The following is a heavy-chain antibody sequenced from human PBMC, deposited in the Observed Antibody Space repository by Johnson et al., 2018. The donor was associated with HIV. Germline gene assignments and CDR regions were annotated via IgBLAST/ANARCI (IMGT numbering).Heavy chain of an antibody. Sequence: QVQLVESGGGVVQPGRSLRLSCAASGFTFSSYAMHWVRQAPGKGLEWVAVISYDGSNKYYADSVQGRFTISRDNSKNTLYLQMNSLRAEDTAVYYCARGGVAVAGTNAFDIWGQGTMVTVSS. CDR1: GFTFSSYA. J-gene: IGHJ3*02. D-gene: IGHD6-19*01. CDR2: ISYDGSNK. CDR3: ARGGVAVAGTNAFDI. V-gene: IGHV3-30*04.